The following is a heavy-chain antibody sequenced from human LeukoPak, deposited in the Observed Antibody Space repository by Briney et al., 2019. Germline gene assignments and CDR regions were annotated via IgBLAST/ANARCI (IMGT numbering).Heavy chain of an antibody. J-gene: IGHJ4*01. CDR1: GFTFSSYG. CDR2: ISYDGSNK. CDR3: AMSPDYGDQYYLDY. V-gene: IGHV3-30*03. Sequence: GGSLRLSCAASGFTFSSYGMHWVRQAPGKGLEWVAVISYDGSNKYYVDSVKGRFTVSRDNSKNTLYLQMNSLRAEDTAVYYCAMSPDYGDQYYLDYWGHVTLVTVSS. D-gene: IGHD4-17*01.